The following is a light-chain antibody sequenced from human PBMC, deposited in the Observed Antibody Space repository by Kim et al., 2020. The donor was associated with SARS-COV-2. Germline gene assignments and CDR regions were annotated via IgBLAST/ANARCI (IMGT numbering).Light chain of an antibody. V-gene: IGKV1-39*01. CDR1: QTISSY. J-gene: IGKJ2*03. Sequence: SASVGDRVTITCRASQTISSYLNWYQQKPGKAPKLLIYAASSLQSGVPSRFSGSGSGTDFTRTISSLQPEDFATYYCQQSYSTPYSFGQGTKLEI. CDR3: QQSYSTPYS. CDR2: AAS.